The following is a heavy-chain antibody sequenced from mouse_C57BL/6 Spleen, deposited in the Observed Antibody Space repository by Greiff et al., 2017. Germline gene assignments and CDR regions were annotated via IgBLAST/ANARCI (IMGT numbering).Heavy chain of an antibody. CDR1: GYTFTDYE. CDR2: IDPETGGT. V-gene: IGHV1-15*01. D-gene: IGHD2-12*01. J-gene: IGHJ3*01. CDR3: QVTGLRAY. Sequence: QVQLQQSGAELVRPGASVTLSCKASGYTFTDYEMHWVKQTPVHGLEWIGAIDPETGGTAYNQKFKGKAILTADKSSSTAYMELRSLTSEDSAVYYCQVTGLRAYWGQGTLVTVSA.